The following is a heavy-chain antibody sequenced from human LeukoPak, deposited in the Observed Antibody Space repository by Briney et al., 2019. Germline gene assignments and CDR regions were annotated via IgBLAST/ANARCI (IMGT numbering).Heavy chain of an antibody. V-gene: IGHV3-23*01. Sequence: GGSLRLSCAASGFTFSNYAMSWVRQAPGKGPEWVSVTSGSGSSTYYADSVKGRFTISRDNSKNTLYLQMNSLRVEDTAVYYCAKGSSVWFGELLLEFWGQGTLVTVSS. CDR1: GFTFSNYA. CDR3: AKGSSVWFGELLLEF. D-gene: IGHD3-10*01. CDR2: TSGSGSST. J-gene: IGHJ4*02.